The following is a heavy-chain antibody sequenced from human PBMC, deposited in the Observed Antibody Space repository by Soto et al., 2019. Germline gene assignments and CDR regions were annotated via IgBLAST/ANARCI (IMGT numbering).Heavy chain of an antibody. CDR3: ATSSGFYYVDY. D-gene: IGHD3-22*01. Sequence: QVQLVQSGAEVKKPGASVKVSCKASGCTFTSYAMHWVRQAPGQRLEWMGWINAGNGHTKYSQKFQGRVTITRDTSASTAYMELTSLSSEDTAVYYCATSSGFYYVDYWGQGTLVTVSS. V-gene: IGHV1-3*01. CDR1: GCTFTSYA. J-gene: IGHJ4*02. CDR2: INAGNGHT.